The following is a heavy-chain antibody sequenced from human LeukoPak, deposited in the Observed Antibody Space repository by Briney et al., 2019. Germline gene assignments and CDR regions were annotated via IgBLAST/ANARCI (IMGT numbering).Heavy chain of an antibody. CDR3: AKDKPDYYGSGSYYYYYYGMDV. CDR1: GFTFSSYW. Sequence: GGSLRLSCAASGFTFSSYWMHWVRQAPGKGLVWVSRINSDGSSTSYADSVKGRFTISRDNSKNTLYLQMNSLRAEDTAVYYCAKDKPDYYGSGSYYYYYYGMDVWGQGTTVTVSS. D-gene: IGHD3-10*01. J-gene: IGHJ6*02. CDR2: INSDGSST. V-gene: IGHV3-74*01.